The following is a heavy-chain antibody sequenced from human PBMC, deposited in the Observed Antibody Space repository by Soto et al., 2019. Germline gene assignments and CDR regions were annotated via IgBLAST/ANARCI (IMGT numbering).Heavy chain of an antibody. CDR3: AKDTHSSGWPWSFGTFDY. CDR2: ISYDGSNK. Sequence: GGSLRLSCAASGFTFSSYGMHWVRQAPGKGLEWVAVISYDGSNKYYADSVKGRFTISRDNSKNTLYLQMNSLRAEDTAVYYCAKDTHSSGWPWSFGTFDYWGQGTLVTVSS. D-gene: IGHD6-19*01. CDR1: GFTFSSYG. V-gene: IGHV3-30*18. J-gene: IGHJ4*02.